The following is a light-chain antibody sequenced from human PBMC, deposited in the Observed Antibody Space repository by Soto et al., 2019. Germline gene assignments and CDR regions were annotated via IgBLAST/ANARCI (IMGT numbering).Light chain of an antibody. V-gene: IGKV3-15*01. CDR2: GAS. CDR1: QSVGSN. CDR3: QQTYTFPWT. J-gene: IGKJ1*01. Sequence: EIVMTQSPATLSVSPGGRATLSCRASQSVGSNLAWYQQKPGQAPRLLFYGASTRATGFPARFSGSGSGTEFTLTISSLQSEDFAVYYCQQTYTFPWTFGQGTRVDIK.